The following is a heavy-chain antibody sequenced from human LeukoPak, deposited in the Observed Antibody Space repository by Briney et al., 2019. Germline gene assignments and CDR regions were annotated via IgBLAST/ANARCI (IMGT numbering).Heavy chain of an antibody. V-gene: IGHV4-59*01. Sequence: TPSETLSLTCTVSGGSISSYYWSWIRQPPGKGLEWIGYIYYSGSTNYNPSLKSRVTISVDTSKNQFSLKLSSVTAADTAVYYCARAVTAFSNDAFDIWGQGTMVTVSS. D-gene: IGHD2-21*02. CDR2: IYYSGST. CDR1: GGSISSYY. J-gene: IGHJ3*02. CDR3: ARAVTAFSNDAFDI.